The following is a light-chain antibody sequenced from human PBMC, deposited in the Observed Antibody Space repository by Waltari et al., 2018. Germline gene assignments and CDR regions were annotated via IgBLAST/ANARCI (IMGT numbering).Light chain of an antibody. J-gene: IGLJ2*01. CDR3: ATWDDSLNGVV. Sequence: QSVLTQPPSASGSPGQRVTIPCSGSSSNLGDYSVKWYQHFPGTAPKLLIYRSYQRTSGVPDRFSGSKSGTSASLAISGLQSEDEADYYCATWDDSLNGVVFGGGTKLTVL. CDR2: RSY. CDR1: SSNLGDYS. V-gene: IGLV1-44*01.